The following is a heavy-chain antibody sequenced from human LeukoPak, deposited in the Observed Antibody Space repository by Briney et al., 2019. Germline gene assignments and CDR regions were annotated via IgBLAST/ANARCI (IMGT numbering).Heavy chain of an antibody. CDR3: VRGRGSYGWFDP. CDR1: GFTFSSYW. V-gene: IGHV3-74*01. J-gene: IGHJ5*02. Sequence: PGGSLRLSCAASGFTFSSYWMHWVRQAPGKGLVWVSHINGDGSTTSYADSVKGRFTISRDNAKNTVYLQMNSLRGEDTAVYYCVRGRGSYGWFDPWGQGTLVTVSS. D-gene: IGHD3-10*01. CDR2: INGDGSTT.